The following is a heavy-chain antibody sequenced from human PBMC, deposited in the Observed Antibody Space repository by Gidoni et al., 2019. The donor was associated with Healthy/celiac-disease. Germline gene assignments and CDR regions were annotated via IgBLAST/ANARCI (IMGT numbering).Heavy chain of an antibody. J-gene: IGHJ3*02. Sequence: EVQLLESGGGLVQPGGSLRLSCAASGFTFSSYAMSWVRQAPGKGLEWVSDISGSGGSTYYADSVKGRFTISRDNSKNTLYLQMNSLRAEDTAVYYCAKDLLPMVRGVIGAFDIWGQGTMVTVSS. CDR2: ISGSGGST. V-gene: IGHV3-23*01. CDR3: AKDLLPMVRGVIGAFDI. CDR1: GFTFSSYA. D-gene: IGHD3-10*01.